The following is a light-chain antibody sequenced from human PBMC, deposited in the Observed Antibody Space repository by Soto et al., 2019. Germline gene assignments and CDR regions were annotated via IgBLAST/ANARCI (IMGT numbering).Light chain of an antibody. CDR1: QSISSY. J-gene: IGKJ2*01. Sequence: DIQMNQSPSSLSASVGDRVTITCRASQSISSYLNRYHQKPGKAPKLLIYAASSLQSGVPSRFSGSGSGTAFTLTISSLQPEDFATCYCQQSYSTPRTFGQGTKLEIK. V-gene: IGKV1-39*01. CDR3: QQSYSTPRT. CDR2: AAS.